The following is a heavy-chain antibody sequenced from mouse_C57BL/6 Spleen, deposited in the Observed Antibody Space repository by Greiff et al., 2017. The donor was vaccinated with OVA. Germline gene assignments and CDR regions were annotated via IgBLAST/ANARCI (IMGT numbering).Heavy chain of an antibody. CDR1: GYTFTEYT. Sequence: QVQLQQSGAELVKPGASVKLSCKASGYTFTEYTIHWVKQRPGQGLEWIGWFYPGSGSIKYNEKFKDKATLTADKSSSTVYMELSRVTSEDSAVYFCARHEDRGYGSASWFAYWGQGTLVNVSA. D-gene: IGHD1-1*01. J-gene: IGHJ3*01. CDR2: FYPGSGSI. CDR3: ARHEDRGYGSASWFAY. V-gene: IGHV1-62-2*01.